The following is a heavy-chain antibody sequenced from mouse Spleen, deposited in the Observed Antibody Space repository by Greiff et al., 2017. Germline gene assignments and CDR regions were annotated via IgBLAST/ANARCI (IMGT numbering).Heavy chain of an antibody. CDR2: IHPNSGST. CDR1: GYTFTSYW. Sequence: QVQLQQPGAELVKPGASVKLSCKASGYTFTSYWMHWVKQRPGQGLEWIGMIHPNSGSTNYNEKFKSKATLTVDKSSSTAYMQLSSLTSEDSAVYYCARRNHYGSSYGFAYWGQGTLVTVSA. V-gene: IGHV1-64*01. CDR3: ARRNHYGSSYGFAY. J-gene: IGHJ3*01. D-gene: IGHD1-1*01.